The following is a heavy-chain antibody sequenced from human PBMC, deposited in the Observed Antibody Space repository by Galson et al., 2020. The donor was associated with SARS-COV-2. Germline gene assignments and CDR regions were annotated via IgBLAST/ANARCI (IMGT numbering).Heavy chain of an antibody. D-gene: IGHD3-16*02. CDR2: ISAYNGHT. J-gene: IGHJ4*02. Sequence: GESLKISCKASGYTFTTSAITWVRQAPGQGLEWMGWISAYNGHTAYAEKFKGRVTMTTDTSTSTAYIELRSLRSDDTAVYYCARDGEGVIVGPSFFDYWGQGTLVTVSS. CDR3: ARDGEGVIVGPSFFDY. V-gene: IGHV1-18*01. CDR1: GYTFTTSA.